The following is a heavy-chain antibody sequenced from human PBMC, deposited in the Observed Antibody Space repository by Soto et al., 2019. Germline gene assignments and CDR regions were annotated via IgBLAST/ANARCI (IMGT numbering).Heavy chain of an antibody. D-gene: IGHD1-7*01. CDR1: GFTFSSQE. V-gene: IGHV3-23*01. CDR2: ISANGQGI. Sequence: GGSLRLSCAASGFTFSSQEVTWVRQAPGKGLEWVSAISANGQGIYYADSVKGRFIISRDSSKNTVFLHMDSLTAEDTAVYYCAKDRNYPRDQFHNWGQGTLVTVSS. CDR3: AKDRNYPRDQFHN. J-gene: IGHJ4*02.